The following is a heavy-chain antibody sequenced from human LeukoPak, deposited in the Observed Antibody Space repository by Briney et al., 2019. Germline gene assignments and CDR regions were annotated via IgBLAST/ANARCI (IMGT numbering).Heavy chain of an antibody. J-gene: IGHJ6*03. CDR3: AKVASTVTTYYYYYMDV. CDR2: ISYSGGST. V-gene: IGHV3-23*01. CDR1: GFTFNSYA. Sequence: GGSLRLSCVASGFTFNSYAMSWVRQAPGKGLEWVSSISYSGGSTYYADSVKGRFTISRDSSKNTLYLQMNSPRAEDTAVYYCAKVASTVTTYYYYYMDVWGQGTTVTVSS. D-gene: IGHD4-17*01.